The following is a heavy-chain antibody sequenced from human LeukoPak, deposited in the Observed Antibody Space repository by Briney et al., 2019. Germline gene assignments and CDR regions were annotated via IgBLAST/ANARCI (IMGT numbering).Heavy chain of an antibody. CDR2: INPNSGGT. J-gene: IGHJ6*03. V-gene: IGHV1-2*02. CDR1: GYTFTVYY. Sequence: GASVKVSCKASGYTFTVYYVNWVRQAPGQGLEWMGWINPNSGGTNYPRNFQGRVTLTRDTSTSTAYMDLSSLTSDDTAIYYCARGSPDYSNFHYMDVWGKGTTVTVSS. CDR3: ARGSPDYSNFHYMDV. D-gene: IGHD4-11*01.